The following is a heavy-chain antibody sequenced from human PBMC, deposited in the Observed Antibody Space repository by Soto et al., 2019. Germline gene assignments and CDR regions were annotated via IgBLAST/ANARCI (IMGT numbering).Heavy chain of an antibody. CDR2: IIPIFGTA. Sequence: SVKVSCKASGGTFSSYAISWVRQAPGQGLEWMGGIIPIFGTANYAQKFQGRVTITADKSTSTAYMELSSLRSEGTAVYYCARGVVPAAITGMDVWGQGTTVTVSS. D-gene: IGHD2-2*01. CDR1: GGTFSSYA. J-gene: IGHJ6*02. V-gene: IGHV1-69*06. CDR3: ARGVVPAAITGMDV.